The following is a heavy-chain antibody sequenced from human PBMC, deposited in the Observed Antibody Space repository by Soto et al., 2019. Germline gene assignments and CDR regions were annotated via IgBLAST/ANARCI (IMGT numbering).Heavy chain of an antibody. V-gene: IGHV4-4*07. Sequence: QVQLQESGPGLVKPSETLSLTCTVSGGSISSYYWSWIRQPAGKGLEWIGRIYTSGSTNYNPSLRSRVTRSVDTSKNQFSLKLGSVTAADTAVYYCARALGTMVRGVIITGWFDPWGQGTLVTVSS. D-gene: IGHD3-10*01. CDR2: IYTSGST. CDR1: GGSISSYY. J-gene: IGHJ5*02. CDR3: ARALGTMVRGVIITGWFDP.